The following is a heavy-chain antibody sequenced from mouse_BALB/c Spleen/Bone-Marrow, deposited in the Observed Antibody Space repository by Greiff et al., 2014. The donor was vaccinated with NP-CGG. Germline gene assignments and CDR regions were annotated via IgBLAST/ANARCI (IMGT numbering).Heavy chain of an antibody. CDR1: GYTFTSSW. CDR3: ARSYRFWYFDV. V-gene: IGHV1S130*01. Sequence: VQLQQSGSVLVRPGASVKLSCKASGYTFTSSWMHWAKQRPGQGLEWIGDIHPNSGNTNYNEKFRGKATLTVDKSSNTAYVDLISLTSEDSSVFYCARSYRFWYFDVWGAGTTVTVSS. CDR2: IHPNSGNT. J-gene: IGHJ1*01. D-gene: IGHD2-14*01.